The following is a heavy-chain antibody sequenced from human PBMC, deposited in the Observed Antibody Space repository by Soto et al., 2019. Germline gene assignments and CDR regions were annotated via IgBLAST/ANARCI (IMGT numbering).Heavy chain of an antibody. V-gene: IGHV1-69*13. J-gene: IGHJ6*02. CDR1: GGTFSSYA. CDR2: IIPIFGTA. CDR3: ARGDGCSSTSCKTLNYYYYGMDV. D-gene: IGHD2-2*01. Sequence: ASVKVSCKASGGTFSSYAISWVRQAPGQGLEWMGGIIPIFGTANYAQKFQGRVTITADESTSTAYMELSSLRSEDTAVYYCARGDGCSSTSCKTLNYYYYGMDVWGQGTTVTVSS.